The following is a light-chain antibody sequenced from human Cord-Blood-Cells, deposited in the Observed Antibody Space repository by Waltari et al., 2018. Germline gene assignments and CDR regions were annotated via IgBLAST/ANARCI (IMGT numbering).Light chain of an antibody. V-gene: IGKV4-1*01. J-gene: IGKJ1*01. CDR2: SAS. CDR1: QSVLDSANNKNY. CDR3: QQYYSTPWT. Sequence: DTVMTQTPDSLAVSLGERATLTCKSRQSVLDSANNKNYLAWYQQKPGQPPKLLIYSASTRESGVPYRFSGSGSGTDFTLTISSLQAEDVAVYYCQQYYSTPWTFGQGTKVEIK.